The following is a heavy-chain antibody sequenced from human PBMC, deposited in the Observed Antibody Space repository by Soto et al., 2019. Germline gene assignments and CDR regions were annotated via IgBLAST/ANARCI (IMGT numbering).Heavy chain of an antibody. CDR3: ARDPTTVTTYWDYYYYGMDL. CDR2: IWYDGSNK. D-gene: IGHD4-17*01. V-gene: IGHV3-33*01. CDR1: GFTFSSYG. Sequence: GGSLRLSCAASGFTFSSYGMHWVRQAPGKGLEWVAVIWYDGSNKYYADSVKGRFTISRDNSKNTLYLQMNSLRAEDTAVYYCARDPTTVTTYWDYYYYGMDLWGQGTTVTVSS. J-gene: IGHJ6*02.